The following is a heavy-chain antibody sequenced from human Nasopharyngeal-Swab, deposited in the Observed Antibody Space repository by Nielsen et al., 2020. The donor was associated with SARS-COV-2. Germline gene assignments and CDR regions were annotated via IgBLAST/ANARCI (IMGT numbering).Heavy chain of an antibody. CDR2: IDPSDSYT. J-gene: IGHJ5*01. D-gene: IGHD2-2*01. CDR3: ARLPYSSTSYYALDS. V-gene: IGHV5-10-1*01. Sequence: RQMPGKGLQWMGRIDPSDSYTKYSPSFEGHVTFAADKSIGTVYLQCSSLRASDTAMYYCARLPYSSTSYYALDSWGQGTLVTVSS.